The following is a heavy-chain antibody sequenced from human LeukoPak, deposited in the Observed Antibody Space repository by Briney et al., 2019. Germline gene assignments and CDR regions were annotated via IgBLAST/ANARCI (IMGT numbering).Heavy chain of an antibody. CDR3: ARGVLRKYYYYYMDV. Sequence: SETLSLPCAVYGGSFSGYYWSWIRQPPGKGLEWIGEINHSGSTNYNPSLKSRVTISVDTSKNQFSLKLSSVTAADTAVYYCARGVLRKYYYYYMDVWGKGTTVTVSS. D-gene: IGHD2/OR15-2a*01. CDR1: GGSFSGYY. J-gene: IGHJ6*03. V-gene: IGHV4-34*01. CDR2: INHSGST.